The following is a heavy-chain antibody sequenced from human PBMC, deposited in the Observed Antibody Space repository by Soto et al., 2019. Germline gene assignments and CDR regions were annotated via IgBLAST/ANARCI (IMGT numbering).Heavy chain of an antibody. V-gene: IGHV3-7*05. Sequence: EVQLVESGGGLVQPGGSLRLSCVASGFTFSSYWMNWVRQAPGKGLEWVASIKQDGSEEYYLDSVKGRFTISRDNDKNSLYLQMNSRSAEDTAAYYCETGFLSGYWGQGTLVTVSS. CDR1: GFTFSSYW. CDR3: ETGFLSGY. J-gene: IGHJ4*02. CDR2: IKQDGSEE. D-gene: IGHD3-10*01.